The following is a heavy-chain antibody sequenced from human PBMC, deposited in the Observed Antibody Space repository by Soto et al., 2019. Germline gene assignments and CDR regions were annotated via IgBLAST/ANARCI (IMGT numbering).Heavy chain of an antibody. V-gene: IGHV3-33*01. CDR2: IWYDGSNK. CDR1: GFTFSSYG. D-gene: IGHD3-10*01. Sequence: QVQLVESGGGVVQPGRSLRLSCAASGFTFSSYGMHWVRQAPGKGLEWVAVIWYDGSNKYYADSVKGRFTISRDNSKNTLYLQMNSLRAEDTAVYYCARDSRTMVRGPREEVVYWGQGTLVTVSS. CDR3: ARDSRTMVRGPREEVVY. J-gene: IGHJ4*02.